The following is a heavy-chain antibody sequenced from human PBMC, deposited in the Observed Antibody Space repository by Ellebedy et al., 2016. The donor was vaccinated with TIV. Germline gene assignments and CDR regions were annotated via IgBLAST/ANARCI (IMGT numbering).Heavy chain of an antibody. Sequence: PGGSLRLSCAASGFTVSSNYMNWVRQAPGKGLEWVSVIYSGADGSDTYYTDSVKGRFTISRDNSKNTLYLQMNSLRAEDTAVYYCPRDAADNGGKLDYWGQGALVTVSS. CDR1: GFTVSSNY. V-gene: IGHV3-53*01. CDR3: PRDAADNGGKLDY. J-gene: IGHJ4*02. CDR2: IYSGADGSDT. D-gene: IGHD4-23*01.